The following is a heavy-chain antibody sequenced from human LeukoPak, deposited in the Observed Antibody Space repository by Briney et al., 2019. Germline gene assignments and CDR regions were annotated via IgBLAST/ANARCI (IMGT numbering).Heavy chain of an antibody. CDR1: GSTFTSYA. J-gene: IGHJ4*02. CDR2: INAGNGNT. D-gene: IGHD6-19*01. V-gene: IGHV1-3*01. CDR3: ARGIGANSGWYEIES. Sequence: ASVNVSCKASGSTFTSYAKHWVRQAPGQRLGWMGWINAGNGNTKYSQKFQGRVTITRDTSASTAYMELSSLRSEDTAVYYCARGIGANSGWYEIESWGQGTLVAVSS.